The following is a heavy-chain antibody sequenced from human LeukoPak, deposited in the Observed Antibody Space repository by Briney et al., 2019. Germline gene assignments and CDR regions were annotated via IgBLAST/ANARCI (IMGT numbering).Heavy chain of an antibody. CDR3: SRSAYYDGSGNYYDY. J-gene: IGHJ4*02. CDR2: ISDGGSTT. V-gene: IGHV3-74*01. CDR1: GFTFSSYW. D-gene: IGHD3-22*01. Sequence: QTGGSLRLSCAASGFTFSSYWMHWVRQAPGKGLVWVSRISDGGSTTTYADSVKGRFTISRDNAKNTLYLQMNGQRAEDTAVYYCSRSAYYDGSGNYYDYWGQGTLVTVSS.